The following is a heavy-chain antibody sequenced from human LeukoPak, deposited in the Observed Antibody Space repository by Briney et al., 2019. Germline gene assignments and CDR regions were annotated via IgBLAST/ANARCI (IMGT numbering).Heavy chain of an antibody. D-gene: IGHD2-15*01. J-gene: IGHJ4*02. CDR1: GGAITSSSYY. CDR3: ARARRVVVGAPYYFDY. Sequence: SETLSLTCTVSGGAITSSSYYWGWIRQPPGKGLEWIGSMYYSGSNYYNPSLKSRITISEDTSKNQFSLKLSSVTAADTAVYYCARARRVVVGAPYYFDYWGQGTLVTVSS. CDR2: MYYSGSN. V-gene: IGHV4-39*07.